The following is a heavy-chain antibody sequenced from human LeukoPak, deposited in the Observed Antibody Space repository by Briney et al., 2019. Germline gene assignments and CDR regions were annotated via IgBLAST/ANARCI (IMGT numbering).Heavy chain of an antibody. J-gene: IGHJ4*02. CDR1: GYSFTNYY. Sequence: GASVKVSCKASGYSFTNYYIHWVRQAPGQGLEWMGIVNPSGGSTTYAQEFQGRVTMTRDTSTSTVYMDLSGLRSDDTAVYFCARGGRMTTVVTYYFDYWGQGTLVTVSS. CDR2: VNPSGGST. D-gene: IGHD4-23*01. V-gene: IGHV1-46*01. CDR3: ARGGRMTTVVTYYFDY.